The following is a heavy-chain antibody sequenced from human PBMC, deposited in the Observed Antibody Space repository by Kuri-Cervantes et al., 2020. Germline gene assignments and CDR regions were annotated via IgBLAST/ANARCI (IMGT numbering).Heavy chain of an antibody. V-gene: IGHV3-7*01. Sequence: GESLKISCAASGFTFSSYWMSWVRQAPGKGLEWVANIKQDGSEKYYVDSVKGRFTISRDNAKNSLYLQMNSLRAEDTAVYYCARGLWVAAAGTFFDYWGQGTLVTVSS. J-gene: IGHJ4*02. CDR2: IKQDGSEK. CDR1: GFTFSSYW. D-gene: IGHD6-13*01. CDR3: ARGLWVAAAGTFFDY.